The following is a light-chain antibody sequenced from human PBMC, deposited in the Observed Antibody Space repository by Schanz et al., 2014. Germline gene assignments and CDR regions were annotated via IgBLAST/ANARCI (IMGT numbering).Light chain of an antibody. CDR3: QQYATAPVT. V-gene: IGKV3-20*01. Sequence: EIVLTQSPGALSLSPGDRATLSCRASQSVSSIDLAWYQQKPGQAPNVLIYGASRRATGIPDRFSGSGSGTDFTLTISRLEPEDFAVYYCQQYATAPVTFGQGTRLEIK. CDR1: QSVSSID. J-gene: IGKJ2*01. CDR2: GAS.